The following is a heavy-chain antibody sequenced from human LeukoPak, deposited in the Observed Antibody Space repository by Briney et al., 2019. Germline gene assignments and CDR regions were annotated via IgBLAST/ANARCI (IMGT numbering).Heavy chain of an antibody. CDR3: ARDLVSAGFDI. V-gene: IGHV7-4-1*02. Sequence: GASVKVSCTAFGYTFGSHAMDWVRQAPGQGLELMGWINTNTGIPTYAQGFAGRFVFSLDTSVTTAYLQITSLKAEDTAVYYCARDLVSAGFDIWGQGTMVTVSS. CDR2: INTNTGIP. D-gene: IGHD6-6*01. CDR1: GYTFGSHA. J-gene: IGHJ3*02.